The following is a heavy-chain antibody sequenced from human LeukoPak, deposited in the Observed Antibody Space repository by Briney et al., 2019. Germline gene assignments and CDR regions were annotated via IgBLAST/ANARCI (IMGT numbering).Heavy chain of an antibody. D-gene: IGHD3-3*01. Sequence: SDTLSLTCTVSGGSISGYFWHWIRQPAGKGLEWIGRVHSSETTIYNPSLKSRATMSVDTSNNHFSLNLSSVTAADTAVYYCALCYRISEIRFFEWLLDYWGQGYMVSVCS. CDR3: ALCYRISEIRFFEWLLDY. V-gene: IGHV4-4*07. CDR2: VHSSETT. J-gene: IGHJ4*02. CDR1: GGSISGYF.